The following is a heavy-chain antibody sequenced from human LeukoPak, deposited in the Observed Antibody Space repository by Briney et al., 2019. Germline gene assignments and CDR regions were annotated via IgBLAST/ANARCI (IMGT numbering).Heavy chain of an antibody. Sequence: KPSETLSLTCTVSGGSISSYYWSWIRQPPGKGLEWIGEINHSGSTNYNPSLKSRVTISVDTSKNQFSLKLSSVTAADTAVYYCARDRCSSTSCYFGYWGQGTLVTVSS. D-gene: IGHD2-2*01. CDR1: GGSISSYY. CDR2: INHSGST. V-gene: IGHV4-34*01. CDR3: ARDRCSSTSCYFGY. J-gene: IGHJ4*02.